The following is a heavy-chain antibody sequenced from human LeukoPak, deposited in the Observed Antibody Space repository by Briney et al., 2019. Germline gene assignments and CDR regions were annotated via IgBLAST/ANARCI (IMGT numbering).Heavy chain of an antibody. CDR3: ARGKRNVGSGSYLPLFDY. D-gene: IGHD3-10*01. J-gene: IGHJ4*02. CDR1: GESFSDYY. Sequence: SETLSLTCAVYGESFSDYYWSWIRQSPGQGLEWIGGINHSGGTNYNPSLKSRVTTSVDTSKNQFSLKLSSVTAADTAVYYCARGKRNVGSGSYLPLFDYWGQGTLVTVSS. CDR2: INHSGGT. V-gene: IGHV4-34*01.